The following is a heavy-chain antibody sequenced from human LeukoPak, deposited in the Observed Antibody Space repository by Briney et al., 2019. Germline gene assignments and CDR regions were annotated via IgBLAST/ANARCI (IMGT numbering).Heavy chain of an antibody. CDR3: ARDRGSYSPTYYYYYMDV. V-gene: IGHV6-1*01. Sequence: SQTLSLTCAISGDSVSSNSAAWNWIRQSPSRGLEWLGRTYYKSKWYNDYAVSVKSPITNQPDTSKNQFSLQLNSVTPEDTAVYYCARDRGSYSPTYYYYYMDVWGKGTTVTVSS. CDR2: TYYKSKWYN. CDR1: GDSVSSNSAA. D-gene: IGHD1-26*01. J-gene: IGHJ6*03.